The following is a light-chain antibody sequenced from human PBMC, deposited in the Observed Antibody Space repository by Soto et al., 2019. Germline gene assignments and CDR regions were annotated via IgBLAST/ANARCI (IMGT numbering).Light chain of an antibody. CDR2: ASY. J-gene: IGKJ4*01. Sequence: EIVLTQSPGTLSLSPGEGATLSCRASQDVDNNFLAWYQQRPGQAPRLLIYASYRRATGIPDRFSGSGSGTDFTLTISRVGPEDIAVYFCHQYYSSITFGGGTKVEVK. CDR1: QDVDNNF. V-gene: IGKV3-20*01. CDR3: HQYYSSIT.